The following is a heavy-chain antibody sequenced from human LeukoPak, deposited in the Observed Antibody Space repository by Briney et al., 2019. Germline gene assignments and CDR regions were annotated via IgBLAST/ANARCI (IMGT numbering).Heavy chain of an antibody. V-gene: IGHV3-30*04. J-gene: IGHJ3*02. Sequence: PGGSLRLSCAASGFTFSSCAMHWVRQAPGKGLEWVAVISYDGSNKYYADSVKGRFTISRDNSKNTLYLQMNSLRAEDTAVYYCARAQGRIAARTDAFDIWGQGTMVTVSS. D-gene: IGHD6-6*01. CDR3: ARAQGRIAARTDAFDI. CDR1: GFTFSSCA. CDR2: ISYDGSNK.